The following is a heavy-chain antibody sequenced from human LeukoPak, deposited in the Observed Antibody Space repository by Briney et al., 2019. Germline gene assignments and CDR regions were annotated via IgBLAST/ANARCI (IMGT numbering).Heavy chain of an antibody. V-gene: IGHV3-48*01. CDR3: ARDKDILTGYYAIVDY. J-gene: IGHJ4*02. CDR1: GFTFSSYD. CDR2: ISSSSSTI. Sequence: GGSLRLSCAASGFTFSSYDMNWVRQAPGKGLEWVSYISSSSSTIYYADSVKGRFTISRDNAKNSLYLQMNSLRAEDTAVYYCARDKDILTGYYAIVDYWGQGTLVTVSS. D-gene: IGHD3-9*01.